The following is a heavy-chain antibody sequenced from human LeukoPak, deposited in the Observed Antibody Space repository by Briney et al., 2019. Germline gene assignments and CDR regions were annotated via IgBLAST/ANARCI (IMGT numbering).Heavy chain of an antibody. CDR1: GFTISSSE. J-gene: IGHJ4*02. D-gene: IGHD2-21*01. CDR2: ITSSTTTI. V-gene: IGHV3-48*03. Sequence: GGPLRLSCAASGFTISSSEMNWVRQAPGKGLEWVSYITSSTTTIYYADSVKGRFTISRDNAKNSLYLQMNSLRADDTAVYYCAAGGVIRYWGQGTLVTVSS. CDR3: AAGGVIRY.